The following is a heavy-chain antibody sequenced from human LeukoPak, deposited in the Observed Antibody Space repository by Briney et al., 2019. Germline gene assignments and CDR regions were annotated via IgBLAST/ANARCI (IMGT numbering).Heavy chain of an antibody. J-gene: IGHJ4*02. CDR2: INHSGST. Sequence: PSETLSLTCAVYGGSFSGYYWSWIRRPPGKGLEWIGEINHSGSTNYNPSLKSRVTISVDTSKNQFSLKLSSVTAADTAVYYCARRRRGYCSGGSCYFDYWGQGTLVTVSS. CDR3: ARRRRGYCSGGSCYFDY. D-gene: IGHD2-15*01. CDR1: GGSFSGYY. V-gene: IGHV4-34*01.